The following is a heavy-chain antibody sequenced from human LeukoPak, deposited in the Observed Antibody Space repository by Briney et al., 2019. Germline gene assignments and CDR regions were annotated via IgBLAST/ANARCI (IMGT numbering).Heavy chain of an antibody. V-gene: IGHV3-7*03. Sequence: GGSLRLSCAASGFTFSSYWMSWVRQAPGKGLEWVANINKDGGEKYYVDSVKGRFTISRDNAKNSLYLQMNSLRAEDTAVYYCARFLTSTGWFSYFDHWGQGTLVTVS. J-gene: IGHJ4*02. D-gene: IGHD6-19*01. CDR2: INKDGGEK. CDR1: GFTFSSYW. CDR3: ARFLTSTGWFSYFDH.